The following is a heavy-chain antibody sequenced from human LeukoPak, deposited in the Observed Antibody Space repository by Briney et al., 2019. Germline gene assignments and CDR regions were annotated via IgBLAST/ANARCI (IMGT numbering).Heavy chain of an antibody. CDR3: AKADFYGDYYYFDY. CDR1: GFTFSSYS. CDR2: ISGSSSYI. D-gene: IGHD4-17*01. Sequence: GGSLRLSCAASGFTFSSYSMNWVRQAPGKGLEWVSSISGSSSYIYYADPVKGRFTISRDNAKNSLYLQMNSLRAEDMALYYCAKADFYGDYYYFDYWGQGTLVTVSS. J-gene: IGHJ4*02. V-gene: IGHV3-21*04.